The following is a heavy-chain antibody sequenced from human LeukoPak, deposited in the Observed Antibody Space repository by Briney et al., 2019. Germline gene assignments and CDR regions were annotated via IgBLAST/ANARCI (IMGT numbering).Heavy chain of an antibody. D-gene: IGHD6-13*01. Sequence: PGGSLRLSCAASGFTFSSYAMSWVRQAPGKGLEWVSAISGSGGSTYYADSVKGRFTISRGNSKNTLYLQMNSLRAEDTAVYYCARDRTSIAAAGLDYWGQGTLVTVSS. CDR3: ARDRTSIAAAGLDY. CDR1: GFTFSSYA. V-gene: IGHV3-23*01. CDR2: ISGSGGST. J-gene: IGHJ4*02.